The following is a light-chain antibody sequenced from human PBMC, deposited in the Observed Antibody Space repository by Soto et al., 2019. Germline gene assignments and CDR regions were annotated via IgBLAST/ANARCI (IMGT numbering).Light chain of an antibody. V-gene: IGKV3D-20*02. CDR3: MQHTHWPQT. CDR2: GAS. J-gene: IGKJ1*01. Sequence: EIVLTQSPGTLPLSPGERATLSCRASQSVAKNYLAWCKQKPGQAPWLLIYGASSRATDIPDRFSGSGSGTDFTLRISCVEAEDVWIYYCMQHTHWPQTFGQGTKVDIK. CDR1: QSVAKNY.